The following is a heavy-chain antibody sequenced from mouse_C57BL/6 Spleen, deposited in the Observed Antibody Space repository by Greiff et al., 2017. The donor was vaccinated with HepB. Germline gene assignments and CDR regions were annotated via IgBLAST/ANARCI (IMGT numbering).Heavy chain of an antibody. CDR1: GYAFSSSW. J-gene: IGHJ2*01. V-gene: IGHV1-82*01. CDR2: IYPGDGDT. Sequence: VQLQQSGPELVKPGASVKISCKASGYAFSSSWMNWVKQRPGKGLEWIGRIYPGDGDTNYNGKFKGKATLTADKSSSTAYMQLSSLTSEDSEVYFCARKYYVSRGDFDYWGQGTTLTVSS. D-gene: IGHD1-1*01. CDR3: ARKYYVSRGDFDY.